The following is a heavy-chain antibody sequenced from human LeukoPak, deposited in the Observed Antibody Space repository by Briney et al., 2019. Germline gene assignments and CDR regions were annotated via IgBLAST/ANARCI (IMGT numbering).Heavy chain of an antibody. CDR3: ARVMDCSGGSCYSYYYGMDV. D-gene: IGHD2-15*01. J-gene: IGHJ6*02. Sequence: ASVKVSCKASGYTFTSYDINWVRQATGQGLEWMGWMNPNSGNTGYAQKFQGRVTMTRNTSINTAYMELSSLRSEDTAVYYCARVMDCSGGSCYSYYYGMDVWGQGTTVTVSS. CDR2: MNPNSGNT. V-gene: IGHV1-8*01. CDR1: GYTFTSYD.